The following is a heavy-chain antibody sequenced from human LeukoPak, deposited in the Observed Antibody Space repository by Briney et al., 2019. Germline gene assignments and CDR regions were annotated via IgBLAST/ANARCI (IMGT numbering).Heavy chain of an antibody. CDR1: GFTFSSYA. V-gene: IGHV3-21*01. CDR2: ISSSNSHI. J-gene: IGHJ4*02. D-gene: IGHD2-2*01. Sequence: GGSLRLSCAASGFTFSSYAMNWVRQAPGKGLEWVSSISSSNSHIYYADSVKGRFTISRDNAKNSLYLQMNSLRAEDTAVYYCARGFYCTSTSCSTGFDYWGQGALVTVSS. CDR3: ARGFYCTSTSCSTGFDY.